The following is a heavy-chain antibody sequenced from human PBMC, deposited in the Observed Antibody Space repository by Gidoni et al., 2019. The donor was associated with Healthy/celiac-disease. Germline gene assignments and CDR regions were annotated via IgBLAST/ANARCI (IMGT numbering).Heavy chain of an antibody. CDR1: GFTFCRYG. CDR3: AKDPGSGSYNEGDAFDI. Sequence: QVQLVASGGGVFQPGRSLRLSCEASGFTFCRYGMDGFRQAPGKGLEWVAVISYDGRKKYYADSVKGRFTSSRDNSKNTLYLQMNSLRAEDTAVYYCAKDPGSGSYNEGDAFDIWGQGTMVTVSS. D-gene: IGHD1-26*01. CDR2: ISYDGRKK. V-gene: IGHV3-30*18. J-gene: IGHJ3*02.